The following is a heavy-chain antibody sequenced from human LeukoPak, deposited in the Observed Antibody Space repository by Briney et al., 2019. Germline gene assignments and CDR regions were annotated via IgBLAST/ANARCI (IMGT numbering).Heavy chain of an antibody. J-gene: IGHJ4*02. V-gene: IGHV4-59*08. D-gene: IGHD1-26*01. Sequence: SETLSLTCSVSGGSISSFYWTWIRQPPGKGLEWIGSIYYSGSADYNPSLKSRVTISVGTSKSQFSLRLSSVTAADTAVYFCARGVGATTQFDYWGQGTLVAVSS. CDR2: IYYSGSA. CDR3: ARGVGATTQFDY. CDR1: GGSISSFY.